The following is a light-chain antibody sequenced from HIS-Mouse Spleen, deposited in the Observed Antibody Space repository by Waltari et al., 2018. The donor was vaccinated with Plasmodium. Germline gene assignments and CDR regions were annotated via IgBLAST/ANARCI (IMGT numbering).Light chain of an antibody. CDR3: GTWDSSLSAGVV. CDR2: DHN. J-gene: IGLJ2*01. CDR1: SSNIGNNY. Sequence: QSVLTQPPSVSAAPGQKVTISCSGSSSNIGNNYVSWYQQLPGTAPKLLIYDHNKRPSGIPDRFSCSKSGTAATLGITGLQTGDEADYYCGTWDSSLSAGVVFGGGTKLTVL. V-gene: IGLV1-51*01.